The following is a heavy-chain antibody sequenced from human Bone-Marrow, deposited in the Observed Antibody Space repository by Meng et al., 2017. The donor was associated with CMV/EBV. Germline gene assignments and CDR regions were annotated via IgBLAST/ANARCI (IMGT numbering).Heavy chain of an antibody. V-gene: IGHV4-39*07. Sequence: SETLSLTCTVSGASITSTSHYWGWIRQPPGKGLEWIGSIYYSGSTYYNPSLKSRVTISVDTSKNQFSLKLSSVTAADTAVYYCARVSSSSWYEETGLHEGMYFDYWGQGTLVTVSS. CDR3: ARVSSSSWYEETGLHEGMYFDY. CDR1: GASITSTSHY. D-gene: IGHD6-13*01. CDR2: IYYSGST. J-gene: IGHJ4*02.